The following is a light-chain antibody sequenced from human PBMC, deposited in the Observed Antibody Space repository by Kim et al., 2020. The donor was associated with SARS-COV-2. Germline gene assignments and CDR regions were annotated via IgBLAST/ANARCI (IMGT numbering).Light chain of an antibody. V-gene: IGKV1-5*03. CDR2: EAS. J-gene: IGKJ2*01. CDR1: QNILTW. Sequence: DIQLTQSPSTLSAFVEDRVTFTCRASQNILTWLAWYRQTPGKPPNLLIYEASTLEGGVSSRFSGSGSGTEFTLTITSLQPDDVGTYYCQQYIGHPYTFGQGTKLEI. CDR3: QQYIGHPYT.